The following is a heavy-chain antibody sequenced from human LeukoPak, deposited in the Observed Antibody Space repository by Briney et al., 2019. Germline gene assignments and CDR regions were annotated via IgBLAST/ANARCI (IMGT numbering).Heavy chain of an antibody. CDR3: ARSPGTPIYNWFDP. CDR1: GGSISSYY. Sequence: PSETLSLTCTVSGGSISSYYWSWIRQPAGKGLEWIGRIYTSGSTNYNPSPKSRVTMSVDTSKNQFSLKLSSVTAADTAVYYCARSPGTPIYNWFDPWGQGTLVTVSS. CDR2: IYTSGST. D-gene: IGHD1-1*01. J-gene: IGHJ5*02. V-gene: IGHV4-4*07.